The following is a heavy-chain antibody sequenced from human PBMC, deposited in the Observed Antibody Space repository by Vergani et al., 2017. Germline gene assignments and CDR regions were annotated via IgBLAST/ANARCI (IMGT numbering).Heavy chain of an antibody. D-gene: IGHD2-15*01. CDR2: IIPSLATT. CDR1: GGTFSSSA. V-gene: IGHV1-69*11. J-gene: IGHJ4*02. CDR3: AGATCSGGSCYRGFEY. Sequence: QVQLEQSGAEVKKPGSSVKVSCKASGGTFSSSALNWVRQAPGQGLEWMGSIIPSLATTIYAQKFQGRVTITADESTSTAYMELSSLKSEDTAVFYCAGATCSGGSCYRGFEYWGQGSLITVSS.